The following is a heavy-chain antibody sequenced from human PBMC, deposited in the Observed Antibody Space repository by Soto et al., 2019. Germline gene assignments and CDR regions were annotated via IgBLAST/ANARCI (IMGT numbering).Heavy chain of an antibody. Sequence: QVQLVQSGAEVKKPGASVKVSCKTSGYTFTRYDINWVRQAPGQGLEWMGWTNPKSGYTGSAQKFQGRITMTRDSSISTAYIELNSLTSEDTAVYYCARTDGDLDSWGQGTLVTVSS. J-gene: IGHJ4*02. D-gene: IGHD4-17*01. CDR2: TNPKSGYT. CDR3: ARTDGDLDS. V-gene: IGHV1-8*01. CDR1: GYTFTRYD.